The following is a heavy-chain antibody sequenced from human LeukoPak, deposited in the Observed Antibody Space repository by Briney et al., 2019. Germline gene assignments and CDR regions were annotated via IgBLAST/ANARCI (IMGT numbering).Heavy chain of an antibody. Sequence: PSETLSLTCNVPGGSIRGYYWSWIRQPPGKGLEWIGYIYSSGSTNYNPSLKSRVTISVDTSKNQFSLKLSSVTAADTAVYYCARDLHSGWFDYWGQGTLVTVSS. D-gene: IGHD5-12*01. V-gene: IGHV4-59*12. CDR2: IYSSGST. CDR3: ARDLHSGWFDY. J-gene: IGHJ4*02. CDR1: GGSIRGYY.